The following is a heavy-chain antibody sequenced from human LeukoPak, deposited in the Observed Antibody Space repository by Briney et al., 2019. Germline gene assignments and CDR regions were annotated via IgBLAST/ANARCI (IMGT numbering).Heavy chain of an antibody. D-gene: IGHD3-9*01. V-gene: IGHV1-69*01. CDR1: GGIFSGYA. CDR3: ARGADILTGTHFDY. CDR2: FIPVFGTT. J-gene: IGHJ4*02. Sequence: SVKVSCKASGGIFSGYAISWVRQAPGQGLEWMGGFIPVFGTTNYAQKFQGRVTITADESTSTAYMELSSLRSEDTAVYYCARGADILTGTHFDYWGQGTLVTVSS.